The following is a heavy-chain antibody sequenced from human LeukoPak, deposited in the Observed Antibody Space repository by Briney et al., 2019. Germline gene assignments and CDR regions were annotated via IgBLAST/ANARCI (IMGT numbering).Heavy chain of an antibody. J-gene: IGHJ5*02. V-gene: IGHV4-38-2*02. CDR2: TYHSGNT. D-gene: IGHD3-9*01. CDR3: AREGNFENGAFEFET. Sequence: SETLSLTCTVSGYSISGGYSWAWIRQPPGKRLECIGNTYHSGNTDYNPSLKRRVTISVDTYKNRISLKLRSVTAADTTFYYCAREGNFENGAFEFETWGRGTLVAVSS. CDR1: GYSISGGYS.